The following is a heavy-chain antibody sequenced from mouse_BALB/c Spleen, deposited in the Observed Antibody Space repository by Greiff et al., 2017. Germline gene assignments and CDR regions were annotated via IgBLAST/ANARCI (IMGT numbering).Heavy chain of an antibody. J-gene: IGHJ4*01. D-gene: IGHD1-1*01. CDR2: IDPENGNT. V-gene: IGHV14-1*02. Sequence: EVHLVESGAELVRPGALVKLSCKASGFNIKDYYMHWVKQRPEQGLEWIGWIDPENGNTIYDPKFQGKASITADTSSNTAYLQLSSLTSEDTAVYYCARGLYYGSSFYAMDYWGQGTSVTVSS. CDR1: GFNIKDYY. CDR3: ARGLYYGSSFYAMDY.